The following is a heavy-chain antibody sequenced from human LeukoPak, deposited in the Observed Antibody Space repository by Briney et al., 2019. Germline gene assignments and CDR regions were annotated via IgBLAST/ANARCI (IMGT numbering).Heavy chain of an antibody. J-gene: IGHJ4*02. CDR2: INPNSGGT. CDR3: ARVMGTYCGGDCYSGFDY. V-gene: IGHV1-2*02. Sequence: ASVKVSCKASGYTFTGYYMHWVRQAPGQGLEWMGWINPNSGGTNYAQKFQGRVTMTRDTSISTAYMELSRLRSDDTAVYYCARVMGTYCGGDCYSGFDYWGQGTQVTVSS. D-gene: IGHD2-21*01. CDR1: GYTFTGYY.